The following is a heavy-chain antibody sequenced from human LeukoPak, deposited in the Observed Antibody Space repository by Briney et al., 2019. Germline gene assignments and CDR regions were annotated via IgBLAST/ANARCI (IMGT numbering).Heavy chain of an antibody. V-gene: IGHV3-23*01. J-gene: IGHJ4*02. CDR2: ISVAGGST. CDR1: GFTFSNYA. D-gene: IGHD6-13*01. Sequence: PGGSLRLSCAASGFTFSNYAMSWVRQAPGKGLEWVSLISVAGGSTDYADSVKGRFTISRDNSKNTLYLQMNSLRAEDTAVYYCAKVVPATGSDYWGQGTLVTASS. CDR3: AKVVPATGSDY.